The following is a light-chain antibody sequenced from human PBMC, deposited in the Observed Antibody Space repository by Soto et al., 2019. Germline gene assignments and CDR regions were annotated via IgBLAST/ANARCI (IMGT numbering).Light chain of an antibody. CDR2: EVT. Sequence: QSVLTQPPSASGSPGQSVTISCTGTSSDVGGYDYVSWYQQQSGKAPKLIIYEVTKRPSGVPDRFSGSKSGNTASLTVSGLQAEDEADYYCSYYAGINNVIFGAGSKLTVL. CDR1: SSDVGGYDY. V-gene: IGLV2-8*01. CDR3: SYYAGINNVI. J-gene: IGLJ2*01.